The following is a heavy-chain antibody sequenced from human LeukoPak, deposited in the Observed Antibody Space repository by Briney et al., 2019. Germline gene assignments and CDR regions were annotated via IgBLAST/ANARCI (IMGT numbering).Heavy chain of an antibody. CDR1: GGSISSYY. Sequence: SETLSLTCTVSGGSISSYYWSWIRQPAGKGLERIGRIYTSGSTNYNPSLKSRVTMSVDTSKNQFSLKLSSVTAADTAVYYCARDLSDYGSGAMYYYYYYMDVWGKGTTVTVSS. D-gene: IGHD3-10*01. J-gene: IGHJ6*03. V-gene: IGHV4-4*07. CDR3: ARDLSDYGSGAMYYYYYYMDV. CDR2: IYTSGST.